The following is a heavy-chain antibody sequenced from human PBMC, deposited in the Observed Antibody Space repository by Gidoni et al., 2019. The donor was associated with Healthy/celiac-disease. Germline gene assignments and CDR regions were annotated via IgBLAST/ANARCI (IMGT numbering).Heavy chain of an antibody. J-gene: IGHJ3*02. CDR1: GFTFSSSA. Sequence: EVQLLESGGGLVQPGGSLRLSCAASGFTFSSSARSWVRQAPGKGLEWVSAISGSGGSTYYADSVKGRFTISRDNSKNTLYLQMNSLRAEDTAVYYCAKDFPGPYGGNSFDAFDIWGQGTMVTVSS. D-gene: IGHD2-21*02. CDR2: ISGSGGST. V-gene: IGHV3-23*01. CDR3: AKDFPGPYGGNSFDAFDI.